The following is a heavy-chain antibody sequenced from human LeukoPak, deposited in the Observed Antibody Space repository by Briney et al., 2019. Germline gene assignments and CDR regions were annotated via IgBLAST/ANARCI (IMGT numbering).Heavy chain of an antibody. CDR3: ARDSGERGSGSYLIAY. J-gene: IGHJ4*02. Sequence: GASVKVSCKASGYTFTSYGINWVRQAPGQGLEWMGWISGYNGNTRYAQKFQGRVTMTRDMSTSTAYMELSRLRSDDTAVYYCARDSGERGSGSYLIAYWGQGTLVTVSS. CDR2: ISGYNGNT. D-gene: IGHD3-10*01. CDR1: GYTFTSYG. V-gene: IGHV1-18*01.